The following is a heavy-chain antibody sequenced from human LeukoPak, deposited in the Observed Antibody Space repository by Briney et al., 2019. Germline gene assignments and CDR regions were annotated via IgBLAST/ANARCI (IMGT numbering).Heavy chain of an antibody. V-gene: IGHV3-23*01. J-gene: IGHJ6*03. CDR1: GFTFSSYA. CDR3: AKDLAYSSSWYYYMDV. D-gene: IGHD6-6*01. Sequence: GGSLRLSCAASGFTFSSYAMSWVRQAPGKGLEWVSAISGSGGSTYYADSVKGRFTISRDNSKNTLYLQMNSLRAEDTAVYYCAKDLAYSSSWYYYMDVWGKGTTVTVSS. CDR2: ISGSGGST.